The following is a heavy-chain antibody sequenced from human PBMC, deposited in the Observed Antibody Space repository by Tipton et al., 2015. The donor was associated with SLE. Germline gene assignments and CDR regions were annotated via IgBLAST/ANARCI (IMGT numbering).Heavy chain of an antibody. V-gene: IGHV4-4*07. CDR2: IYTSGGT. D-gene: IGHD6-6*01. CDR1: GGSISSYY. CDR3: ARQGVRLVNYFDH. J-gene: IGHJ4*02. Sequence: TLSLTCTVSGGSISSYYWSWIRQPAGKGLEWIGRIYTSGGTNYNPSLKSRVTMSVDTSKNQFSLKLSSVTAADTAVYYCARQGVRLVNYFDHWGQGTLVTVSS.